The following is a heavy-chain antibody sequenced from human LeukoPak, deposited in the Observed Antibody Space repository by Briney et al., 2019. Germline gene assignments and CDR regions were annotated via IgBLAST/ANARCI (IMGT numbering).Heavy chain of an antibody. CDR3: ARAKPLPLMAHYFDY. CDR2: ISSSSTYI. D-gene: IGHD3-16*02. CDR1: GFTFSSST. V-gene: IGHV3-21*01. Sequence: PGGSLTLSCAASGFTFSSSTMTWVRQSPGKGLEWVSSISSSSTYIYYADSVKGRFIISRDNAKNSLYLQMNSLRAEDTAIYYCARAKPLPLMAHYFDYWGQGTLLTVSS. J-gene: IGHJ4*02.